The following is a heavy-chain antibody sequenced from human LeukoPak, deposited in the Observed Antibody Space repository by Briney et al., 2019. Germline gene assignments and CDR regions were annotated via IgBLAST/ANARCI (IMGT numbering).Heavy chain of an antibody. CDR3: AAYRFRGDTHYFDY. CDR1: GGSISSYY. J-gene: IGHJ4*02. D-gene: IGHD3-10*01. CDR2: IYTSGST. V-gene: IGHV4-4*07. Sequence: PSETLSLTCTVSGGSISSYYWSWIRQPAGKGLEWIGRIYTSGSTNYNPSLSSRVTISVDTSKNQFSLKLSSVTAADTAFYYCAAYRFRGDTHYFDYWGQGILVTVSS.